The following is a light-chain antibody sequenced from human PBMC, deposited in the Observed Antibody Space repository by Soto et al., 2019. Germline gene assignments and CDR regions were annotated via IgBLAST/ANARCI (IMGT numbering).Light chain of an antibody. CDR2: GAS. Sequence: EIVLTQSPATLSLSPGERATLSCRASQSVSNYLDWYQQKPGQAPRLLIYGASNRATGVPARFSGSGSGTDFTLTISSLGPEDFAVYYCQQRYNWPPVTFGQGTRLEIK. J-gene: IGKJ5*01. CDR3: QQRYNWPPVT. V-gene: IGKV3-11*01. CDR1: QSVSNY.